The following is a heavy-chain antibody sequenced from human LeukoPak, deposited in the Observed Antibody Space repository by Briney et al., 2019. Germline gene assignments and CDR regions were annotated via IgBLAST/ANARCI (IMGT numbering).Heavy chain of an antibody. J-gene: IGHJ3*02. CDR3: YLNGAAKGEDAFDI. V-gene: IGHV1-24*01. CDR2: FDSEDGET. Sequence: ASVKVSCKVSGYTLTELSMHWVRQVPGKGLEWMGAFDSEDGETIYAQKFQGRVTMTEDTSTDTAYMDLSSLTPEDTAVYYSYLNGAAKGEDAFDIWGQGTMVTVSS. D-gene: IGHD2-15*01. CDR1: GYTLTELS.